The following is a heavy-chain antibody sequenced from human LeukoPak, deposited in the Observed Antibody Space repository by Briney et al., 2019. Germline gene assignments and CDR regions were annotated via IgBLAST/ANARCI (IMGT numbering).Heavy chain of an antibody. CDR3: AFRRGPRPTRYFDY. CDR2: INPNSGGT. J-gene: IGHJ4*02. CDR1: GYTFTSYD. Sequence: GASVKVSCKASGYTFTSYDINWVRQATGQGLEWMGWINPNSGGTNYAQKFQGRVTMTRDTSISTAYMELSRLRSDDTAVYYCAFRRGPRPTRYFDYWGQGTLVTVSS. D-gene: IGHD3-10*01. V-gene: IGHV1-2*02.